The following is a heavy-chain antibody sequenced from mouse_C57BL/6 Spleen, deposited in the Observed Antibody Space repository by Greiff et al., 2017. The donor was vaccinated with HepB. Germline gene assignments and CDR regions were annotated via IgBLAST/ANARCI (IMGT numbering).Heavy chain of an antibody. D-gene: IGHD3-3*01. CDR2: ISYDGSN. CDR1: GYSITSGYY. CDR3: ARDGGTLYYFDY. J-gene: IGHJ2*01. Sequence: EVKLQESGPGLVKPSQSLSLTCSVTGYSITSGYYWNWIRQFPGNKLEWMGYISYDGSNNYNPSLKNRISITRDTSKNQFFLKLNSVTTEDTATYYCARDGGTLYYFDYWGQGTTLTVSS. V-gene: IGHV3-6*01.